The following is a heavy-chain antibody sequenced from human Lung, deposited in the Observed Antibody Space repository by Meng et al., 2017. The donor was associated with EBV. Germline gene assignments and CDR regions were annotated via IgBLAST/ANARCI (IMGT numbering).Heavy chain of an antibody. J-gene: IGHJ4*02. D-gene: IGHD6-13*01. V-gene: IGHV4-34*01. CDR3: ARGGWSSSWGN. CDR2: INHSGST. Sequence: QVRLQHWGAGWLKRSETLSLTCAVYGGAFRGYYWSWVRQPPGKGLEWIGEINHSGSTNYNPSLKSRVTISVDTSKNQFSLKLSSVTAADTAVYYCARGGWSSSWGNWGQGTLVTVSS. CDR1: GGAFRGYY.